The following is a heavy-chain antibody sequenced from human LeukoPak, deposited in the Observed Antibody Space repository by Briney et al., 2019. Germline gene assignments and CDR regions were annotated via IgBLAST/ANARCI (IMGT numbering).Heavy chain of an antibody. J-gene: IGHJ4*02. Sequence: WGSLRLSCAASGFPFSSYWMSWVRPAPGKGLEWVANIKQDGSEKYYVDSVKGRFTISRENAKNSLYLQMNSLRAEDTAVYYCARGTIAAAGYYYFDYWGQGTQVTVSS. CDR3: ARGTIAAAGYYYFDY. D-gene: IGHD6-13*01. V-gene: IGHV3-7*04. CDR1: GFPFSSYW. CDR2: IKQDGSEK.